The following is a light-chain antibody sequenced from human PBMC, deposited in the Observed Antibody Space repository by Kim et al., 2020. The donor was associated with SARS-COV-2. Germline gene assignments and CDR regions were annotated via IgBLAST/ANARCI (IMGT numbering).Light chain of an antibody. Sequence: EIVLTQSPATLSLSPGEGATLSCRASQSVSSYLGWYQQKPGQAPRLLIYDASNRATGIPARFSGSGSGTDFTLTISSLEPEDFAVYYCQQRAKWPLTFGGGTKVDIK. CDR2: DAS. J-gene: IGKJ4*01. CDR3: QQRAKWPLT. V-gene: IGKV3-11*01. CDR1: QSVSSY.